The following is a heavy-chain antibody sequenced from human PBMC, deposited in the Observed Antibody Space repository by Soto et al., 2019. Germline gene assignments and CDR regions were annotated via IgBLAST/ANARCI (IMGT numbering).Heavy chain of an antibody. Sequence: PGGSLRLSCAASGFTFSTYWMHWIRQVPGKGLEWVSTIGGSGGGTTYADFVRGRFTISRDNSRNTLYLQMNSLRAEDAAVYYCAKDAPGSGWLSDYWGQGTLVTVSS. D-gene: IGHD3-22*01. CDR1: GFTFSTYW. CDR3: AKDAPGSGWLSDY. CDR2: IGGSGGGT. J-gene: IGHJ4*02. V-gene: IGHV3-23*01.